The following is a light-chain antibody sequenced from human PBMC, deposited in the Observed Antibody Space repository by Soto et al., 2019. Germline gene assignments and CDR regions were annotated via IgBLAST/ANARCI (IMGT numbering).Light chain of an antibody. CDR3: QQSNRAGT. J-gene: IGKJ3*01. Sequence: DIQMTQSPSALSASVGDRVTITCRASQSITTYLNWYQQKPGKAPKLLIYAASSLQSGVPSRFSGSGSGTDFTLTISSLQPEDFATYYCQQSNRAGTFGPGTKVAIK. V-gene: IGKV1-39*01. CDR2: AAS. CDR1: QSITTY.